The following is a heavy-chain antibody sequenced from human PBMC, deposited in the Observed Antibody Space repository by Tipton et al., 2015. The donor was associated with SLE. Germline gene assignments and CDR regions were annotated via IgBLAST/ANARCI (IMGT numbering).Heavy chain of an antibody. CDR3: TTSSSPFDY. CDR2: ITDNGDDT. Sequence: SLRLSCAASGFTFGRYAMSWVRQAPGKGLEWISAITDNGDDTYDADSVKGRFTISRDNSKNTLYLQMNSLRGEDTAVYYCTTSSSPFDYWGQGTLVTVSS. J-gene: IGHJ4*02. D-gene: IGHD6-6*01. V-gene: IGHV3-23*01. CDR1: GFTFGRYA.